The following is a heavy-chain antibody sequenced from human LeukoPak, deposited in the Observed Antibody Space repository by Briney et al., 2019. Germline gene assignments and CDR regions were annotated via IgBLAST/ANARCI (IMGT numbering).Heavy chain of an antibody. Sequence: PGGSLRLSCAASRFTFSNYWMHWVRQAPGKGLEWVSVIYSGGSTYYADSVKGRFTISRDNSKNTLYIQMNSLRAEDTAVYYCARSFYDILIGYYQYFDYWGQGTLVTVSS. CDR1: RFTFSNYW. V-gene: IGHV3-66*01. CDR2: IYSGGST. J-gene: IGHJ4*02. CDR3: ARSFYDILIGYYQYFDY. D-gene: IGHD3-9*01.